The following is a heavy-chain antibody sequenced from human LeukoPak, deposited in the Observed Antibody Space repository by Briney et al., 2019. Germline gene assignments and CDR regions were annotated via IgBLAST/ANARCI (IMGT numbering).Heavy chain of an antibody. CDR1: GFTFSSYG. J-gene: IGHJ4*02. CDR3: ARASLMITFGGVIAPPDY. CDR2: ISYDGSNK. D-gene: IGHD3-16*02. V-gene: IGHV3-30*03. Sequence: GRSLRLSCAASGFTFSSYGMHWVRQAPGKGLEWVAVISYDGSNKYYADSVKGRFTISRDNSKNTLYLQMNSLRAEDTAVYYCARASLMITFGGVIAPPDYWGQGTLVTVSS.